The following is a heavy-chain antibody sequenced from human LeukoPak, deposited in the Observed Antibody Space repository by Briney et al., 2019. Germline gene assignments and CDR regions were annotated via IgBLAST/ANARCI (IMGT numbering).Heavy chain of an antibody. CDR3: AKDRYYYDSSGYEVMDY. Sequence: GGSLRLSCAASGFTFSSYAMSWVRQAPGKGLEWVSSISSSSGYIYYADSVKGRFTISRDNSKNTLYLQMNSLRAEDTAVYYCAKDRYYYDSSGYEVMDYWGQGTLVTVSS. D-gene: IGHD3-22*01. J-gene: IGHJ4*02. CDR2: ISSSSGYI. CDR1: GFTFSSYA. V-gene: IGHV3-23*01.